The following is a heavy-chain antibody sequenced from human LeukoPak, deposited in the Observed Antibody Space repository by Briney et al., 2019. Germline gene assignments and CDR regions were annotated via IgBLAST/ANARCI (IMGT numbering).Heavy chain of an antibody. Sequence: SVKVSCKASGGTFSNYAISWVRRAPGQGLEWMGGIIPIFGTANYAQKFRGRVTITADKSTRTAYMELSSLRSEDTAVYYCAKDVVRGVTYRVNYFDYWGQGTLVTVSS. J-gene: IGHJ4*02. CDR2: IIPIFGTA. V-gene: IGHV1-69*06. D-gene: IGHD3-10*01. CDR3: AKDVVRGVTYRVNYFDY. CDR1: GGTFSNYA.